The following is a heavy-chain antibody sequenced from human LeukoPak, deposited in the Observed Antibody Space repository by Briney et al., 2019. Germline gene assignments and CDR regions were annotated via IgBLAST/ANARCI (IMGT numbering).Heavy chain of an antibody. CDR1: GGTFISYA. Sequence: SVKVSCKASGGTFISYAISWVRQAPGQGLEWMGGIIPIFGTANYAQKFQGRVTITADESTSTAYMELSSLRSEDTAVYYCARVGYSYGYSSPNFDYWGQGTLVTVSS. CDR3: ARVGYSYGYSSPNFDY. D-gene: IGHD5-18*01. V-gene: IGHV1-69*01. CDR2: IIPIFGTA. J-gene: IGHJ4*02.